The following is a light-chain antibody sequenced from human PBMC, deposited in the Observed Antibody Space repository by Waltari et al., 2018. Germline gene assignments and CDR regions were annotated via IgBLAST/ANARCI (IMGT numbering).Light chain of an antibody. Sequence: DIQMTQSPSSLSAPVGDRVTITCRASQSISIYLNWYQQKPGKAPKLLIYAASSLQSGVPSRFSGSGSGTDFTLTISSLQPEDFATYYCQHSYSTPWTFGQGTKVEIK. CDR2: AAS. J-gene: IGKJ1*01. CDR1: QSISIY. CDR3: QHSYSTPWT. V-gene: IGKV1-39*01.